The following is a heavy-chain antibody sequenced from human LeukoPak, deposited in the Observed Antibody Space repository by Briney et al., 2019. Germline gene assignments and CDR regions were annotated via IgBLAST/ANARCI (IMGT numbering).Heavy chain of an antibody. CDR2: IRYDGSYK. V-gene: IGHV3-30*02. Sequence: GGSLRLSCAASGFTFSSSGMHWVRQAPGKGLEWVTFIRYDGSYKYYADSVKGRFTISRDNSKNTLSLQMNSLRPEDTAVYYCARWLGAIAWPYFFDYWGQGTLVTVSS. D-gene: IGHD3-16*02. J-gene: IGHJ4*02. CDR1: GFTFSSSG. CDR3: ARWLGAIAWPYFFDY.